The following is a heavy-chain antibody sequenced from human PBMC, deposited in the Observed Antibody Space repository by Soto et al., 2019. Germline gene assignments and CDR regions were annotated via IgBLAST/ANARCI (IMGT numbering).Heavy chain of an antibody. D-gene: IGHD3-22*01. J-gene: IGHJ4*02. CDR3: TTSLYDSSGYYNQNVAY. V-gene: IGHV3-30*03. CDR1: GFTFSSYG. Sequence: PGGSLRLSCAASGFTFSSYGMHLVRQAPGKGLEWVAVISYDGSNKYYADSVKGRFTISRDDSKNTLYLQMNSLKTEDTAVYYCTTSLYDSSGYYNQNVAYWGQGTLVTVS. CDR2: ISYDGSNK.